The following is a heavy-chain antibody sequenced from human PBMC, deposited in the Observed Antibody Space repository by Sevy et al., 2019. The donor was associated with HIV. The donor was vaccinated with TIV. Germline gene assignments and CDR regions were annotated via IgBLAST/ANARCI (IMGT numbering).Heavy chain of an antibody. CDR3: ARDHLTYYYDSSGSLGWYFDL. J-gene: IGHJ2*01. CDR1: GGTFSSYA. V-gene: IGHV1-69*13. Sequence: ASVKVSCKASGGTFSSYAISWVRQAPGQGLEWMGGIIPIFGTANYAQKFQGRVTITADESTGTAYMELSSLRSEDTAVYYCARDHLTYYYDSSGSLGWYFDLWGRGTLVTVSS. D-gene: IGHD3-22*01. CDR2: IIPIFGTA.